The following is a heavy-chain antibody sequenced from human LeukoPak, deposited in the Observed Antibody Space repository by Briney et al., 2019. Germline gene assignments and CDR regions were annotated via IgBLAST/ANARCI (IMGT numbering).Heavy chain of an antibody. CDR2: MNPNSGNT. D-gene: IGHD4/OR15-4a*01. CDR1: GYTFTSYD. Sequence: ASVKVSCKASGYTFTSYDINWVRQATGQGLEWMGWMNPNSGNTGYAQKFQGRVTMTRNTSISTAYMELSSLRSEDTAVYYRARTGMTMVPKIDYWGQGTLVTVSS. CDR3: ARTGMTMVPKIDY. V-gene: IGHV1-8*01. J-gene: IGHJ4*02.